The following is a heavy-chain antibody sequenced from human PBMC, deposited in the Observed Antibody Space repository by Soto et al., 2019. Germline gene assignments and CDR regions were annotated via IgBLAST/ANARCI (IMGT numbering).Heavy chain of an antibody. Sequence: QVQLVQSGAEVKKPGASVKVSCKASGYTFTSYGISWVRQAPGQGLEWMGWISAYNGNTNYAQKLQGRVTMTTDTSTSTAYMELRSLRSDDTALYYCARDYYYDSSAPNGWFDPWGQGTLVTVSS. D-gene: IGHD3-22*01. CDR1: GYTFTSYG. CDR2: ISAYNGNT. CDR3: ARDYYYDSSAPNGWFDP. V-gene: IGHV1-18*01. J-gene: IGHJ5*02.